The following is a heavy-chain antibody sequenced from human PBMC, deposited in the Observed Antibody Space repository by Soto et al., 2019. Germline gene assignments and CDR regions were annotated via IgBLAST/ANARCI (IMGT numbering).Heavy chain of an antibody. Sequence: XGSRRLSCAASGFTFSSYAIHWVRQAPGKGLEWVADVSFDGSHKTYAVPVRGRFTISRDNSKKTVSLQMNDLRADDTALYYCAKLGDAVSGYFDFWGQGTQVTVSS. CDR1: GFTFSSYA. V-gene: IGHV3-30*18. J-gene: IGHJ5*01. CDR3: AKLGDAVSGYFDF. CDR2: VSFDGSHK. D-gene: IGHD3-3*01.